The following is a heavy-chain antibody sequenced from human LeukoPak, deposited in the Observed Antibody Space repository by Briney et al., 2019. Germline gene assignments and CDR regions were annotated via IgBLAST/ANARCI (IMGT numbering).Heavy chain of an antibody. Sequence: SETLSLTCTVSGGSISSSSHYWGWIRQPPGKGLEWIGYIYYSGSTNYNPSLKSRVTISVDTSKNQFSLNLSSVTAADTAVYYCARHTGDRVGVHYWGQGTLVTVSS. D-gene: IGHD3-16*01. J-gene: IGHJ4*02. CDR1: GGSISSSSHY. CDR3: ARHTGDRVGVHY. V-gene: IGHV4-61*05. CDR2: IYYSGST.